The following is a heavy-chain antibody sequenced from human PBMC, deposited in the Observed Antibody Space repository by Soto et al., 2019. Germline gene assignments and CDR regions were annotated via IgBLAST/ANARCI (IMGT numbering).Heavy chain of an antibody. CDR3: ANQKIRFSVAGTLYGLGV. CDR1: GFVFSTYS. Sequence: GGSLRLSCEASGFVFSTYSMNWVRQAPGKGLEWISYISGTSGTIYYADSVKGRFTIFRDNAKNSLFLQMNGLRDDDTAVYYCANQKIRFSVAGTLYGLGVWGQGTTVTVSS. V-gene: IGHV3-48*02. J-gene: IGHJ6*02. CDR2: ISGTSGTI. D-gene: IGHD6-19*01.